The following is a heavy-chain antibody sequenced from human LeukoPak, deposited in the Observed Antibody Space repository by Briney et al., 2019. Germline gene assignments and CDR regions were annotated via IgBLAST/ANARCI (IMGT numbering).Heavy chain of an antibody. CDR3: ASLNGDPSYWSFDL. D-gene: IGHD4-17*01. Sequence: SETLSLTCTVSGGSISSGDYYWSWIRQPPGKGLEWIGYIYYSGGSYYNPSLKSRVTMSVDTSKNQFSLKLSSVTAADTALYYCASLNGDPSYWSFDLWGRGTLVTVSS. J-gene: IGHJ2*01. CDR2: IYYSGGS. V-gene: IGHV4-30-4*01. CDR1: GGSISSGDYY.